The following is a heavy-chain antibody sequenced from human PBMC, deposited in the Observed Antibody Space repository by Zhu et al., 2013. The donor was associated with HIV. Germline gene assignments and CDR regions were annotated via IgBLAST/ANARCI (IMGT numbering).Heavy chain of an antibody. CDR2: LDPNSGGA. Sequence: QVQLVQSGAEVKKPGASVKVSCKASGYTFTDYYLHWVRQAPGQGLEWMGWLDPNSGGANYAQKFQGRVIMTRDTSISTAYMELSRLASDDTALYYCARVLTAGYRSGWYYFDYWGQGTLVTVSS. J-gene: IGHJ4*02. D-gene: IGHD6-19*01. CDR1: GYTFTDYY. CDR3: ARVLTAGYRSGWYYFDY. V-gene: IGHV1-2*02.